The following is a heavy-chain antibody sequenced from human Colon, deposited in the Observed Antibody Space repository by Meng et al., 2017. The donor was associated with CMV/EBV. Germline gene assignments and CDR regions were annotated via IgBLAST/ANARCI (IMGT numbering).Heavy chain of an antibody. CDR1: GFTLNYYE. CDR2: ITSSGSTI. D-gene: IGHD6-13*01. Sequence: SCAASGFTLNYYEMNWVRRAPGKGLEWVSYITSSGSTIYNADSVKGRFTISRNNAKNSLYLQMNSLRAEDTAVYYCAREAYSSSWGQGTLVTVSS. V-gene: IGHV3-48*03. J-gene: IGHJ4*02. CDR3: AREAYSSS.